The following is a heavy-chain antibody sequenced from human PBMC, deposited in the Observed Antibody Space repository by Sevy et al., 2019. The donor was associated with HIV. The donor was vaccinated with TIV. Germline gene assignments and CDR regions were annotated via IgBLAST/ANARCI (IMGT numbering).Heavy chain of an antibody. Sequence: GGSLRLSCAASGFTFSSYGMHWVRQAPGKGLEWVAVIWYDGSNKYYADSVKGRFTISRDNSKNRLYLQMNSLRAEGTAVYYCARAPRSYSSSSDYYYYYGMDVWGQGTTVTVSS. D-gene: IGHD6-6*01. J-gene: IGHJ6*01. CDR2: IWYDGSNK. CDR3: ARAPRSYSSSSDYYYYYGMDV. V-gene: IGHV3-33*01. CDR1: GFTFSSYG.